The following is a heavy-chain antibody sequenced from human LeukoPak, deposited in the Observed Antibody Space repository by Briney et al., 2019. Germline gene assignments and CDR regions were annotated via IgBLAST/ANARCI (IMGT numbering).Heavy chain of an antibody. CDR2: MYYSGTT. J-gene: IGHJ6*02. CDR1: AGSISGYG. Sequence: PSETLSLTCRVSAGSISGYGWSWIRQPPGKGLEWVGDMYYSGTTSYNPSLGSRLTMSVDTSKSQLSLKLASVAAADTAVYYCARLARLARVGDYDYYSLDVWGQGTTVTVSS. CDR3: ARLARLARVGDYDYYSLDV. D-gene: IGHD3-16*01. V-gene: IGHV4-59*08.